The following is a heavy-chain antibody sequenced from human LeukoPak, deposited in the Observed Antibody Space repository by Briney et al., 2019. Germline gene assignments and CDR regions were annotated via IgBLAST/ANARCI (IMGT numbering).Heavy chain of an antibody. J-gene: IGHJ4*02. D-gene: IGHD6-13*01. CDR3: AKDILAAGLFFDY. Sequence: GGSLRLSCSASAFTFTNYAMNWVRQAPGKGLEWVSTISGSGSVTFYADSVKGRFTISRDDSNTVYLQMSRLRVDDTAVYYCAKDILAAGLFFDYWGQGILVTVSS. CDR2: ISGSGSVT. CDR1: AFTFTNYA. V-gene: IGHV3-23*01.